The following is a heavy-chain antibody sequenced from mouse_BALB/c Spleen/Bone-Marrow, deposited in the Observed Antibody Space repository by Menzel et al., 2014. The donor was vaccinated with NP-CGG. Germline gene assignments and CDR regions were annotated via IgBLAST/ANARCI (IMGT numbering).Heavy chain of an antibody. CDR1: GYTFTSNT. CDR2: INPTGGYT. V-gene: IGHV1-4*02. Sequence: VQGVESAAELARPGAPVKMSCKASGYTFTSNTIQWVKQRPGQGLEWIGYINPTGGYTDYNQIFKDKTTLTADKSSSTAYMQLSSLTSEDSAVYYCAREGTYYAYFDFWGQGTILTVSS. J-gene: IGHJ2*01. CDR3: AREGTYYAYFDF. D-gene: IGHD1-1*01.